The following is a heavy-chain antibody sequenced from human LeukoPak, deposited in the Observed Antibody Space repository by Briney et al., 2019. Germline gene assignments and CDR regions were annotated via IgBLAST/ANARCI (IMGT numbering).Heavy chain of an antibody. CDR2: IYYSGST. CDR3: ARDDGGPGATIFDY. V-gene: IGHV4-30-4*08. Sequence: PSETLSLTCTVSGGSIGGNSYWSWIRQPPGKGLEWIGYIYYSGSTYYNPSLKSRVTISVDTSKNQFSLKLSSVTAADTAVYYCARDDGGPGATIFDYWGQGTLVTVSS. J-gene: IGHJ4*02. D-gene: IGHD1-26*01. CDR1: GGSIGGNSY.